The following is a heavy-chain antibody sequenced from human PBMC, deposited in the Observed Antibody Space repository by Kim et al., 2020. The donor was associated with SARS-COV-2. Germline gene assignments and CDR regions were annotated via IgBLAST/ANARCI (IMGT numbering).Heavy chain of an antibody. CDR3: ARDDGGPYYYDSSGYYSVY. Sequence: ASVKVSCKASGYTFTSYAMNWVRQAPGQGLEWMGWINTNTGNPTYAQGFTGRFVFSLDTSVSTAYLQISSLKAEDTAVYYCARDDGGPYYYDSSGYYSVYWGQGTLVTVSS. D-gene: IGHD3-22*01. V-gene: IGHV7-4-1*02. CDR2: INTNTGNP. J-gene: IGHJ4*02. CDR1: GYTFTSYA.